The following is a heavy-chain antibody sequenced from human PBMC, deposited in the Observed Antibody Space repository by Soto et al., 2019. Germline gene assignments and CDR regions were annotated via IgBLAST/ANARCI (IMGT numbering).Heavy chain of an antibody. CDR3: ARGASCTSTSCYDYFHYGMDV. D-gene: IGHD2-2*01. CDR2: ISTYNGNT. J-gene: IGHJ6*02. CDR1: GYTFTSHG. Sequence: GASVKVSCKASGYTFTSHGITWVRQAPGQGLEWMGWISTYNGNTNYAQKLQGRVTLTTDTSTSTAYMELRSLRSDDAAVYYCARGASCTSTSCYDYFHYGMDVWGQGTTVTV. V-gene: IGHV1-18*01.